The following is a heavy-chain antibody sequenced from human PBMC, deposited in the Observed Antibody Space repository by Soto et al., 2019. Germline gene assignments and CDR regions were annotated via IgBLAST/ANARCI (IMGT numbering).Heavy chain of an antibody. D-gene: IGHD2-21*02. CDR2: INPNSGGT. Sequence: ASVKVSCKASGYTFTGYYMHWVRQAPGQGLEWMGWINPNSGGTNYAQKFQGRVTMTRDTSISTAYMELSRLRSDDTAVNYCARDVTVVTPRVYYYGMDVWGQGTTVTVSS. CDR3: ARDVTVVTPRVYYYGMDV. CDR1: GYTFTGYY. V-gene: IGHV1-2*02. J-gene: IGHJ6*02.